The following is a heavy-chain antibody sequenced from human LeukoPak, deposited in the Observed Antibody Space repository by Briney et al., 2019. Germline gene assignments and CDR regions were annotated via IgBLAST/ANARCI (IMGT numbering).Heavy chain of an antibody. J-gene: IGHJ4*02. CDR2: IYYNGHT. V-gene: IGHV4-39*07. CDR1: GGSLSGTNYY. D-gene: IGHD6-19*01. Sequence: SETQSLTCTVSGGSLSGTNYYWGWLRQPPGTGREGCGSIYYNGHTYSNPSLESRVTMSVDTSHIQFSLNLSSVTAADTAVYYCARDGRGYSSGWWRYWGQGTLVTVFS. CDR3: ARDGRGYSSGWWRY.